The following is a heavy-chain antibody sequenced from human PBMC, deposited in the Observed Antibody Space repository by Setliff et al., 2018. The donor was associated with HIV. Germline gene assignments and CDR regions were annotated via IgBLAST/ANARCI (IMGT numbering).Heavy chain of an antibody. J-gene: IGHJ3*01. Sequence: PGGSLRLSCAASGFTFSNYDMHWVRQVIGKGLEWVSAIDTAGGTSYVDSVKGRFSISRENGRNSFYLQMNNLREGDTAVYYCAREATGNYIHAFDVWGQGTMVTVS. CDR3: AREATGNYIHAFDV. D-gene: IGHD3-9*01. CDR1: GFTFSNYD. CDR2: IDTAGGT. V-gene: IGHV3-13*01.